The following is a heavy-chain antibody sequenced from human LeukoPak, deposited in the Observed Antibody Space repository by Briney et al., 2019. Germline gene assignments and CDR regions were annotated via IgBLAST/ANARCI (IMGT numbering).Heavy chain of an antibody. CDR1: GFTFDDYA. CDR2: ISWNSGNI. J-gene: IGHJ4*02. V-gene: IGHV3-9*01. D-gene: IGHD3-22*01. Sequence: GGSLRLSCAASGFTFDDYAMHWVRQAPGKGLEWVSGISWNSGNIGYADSVKGRFTISRDNAKNSLYLQMNSLRAEGTALYYCVKGSSGYYSPFDYWGQGALVTVSS. CDR3: VKGSSGYYSPFDY.